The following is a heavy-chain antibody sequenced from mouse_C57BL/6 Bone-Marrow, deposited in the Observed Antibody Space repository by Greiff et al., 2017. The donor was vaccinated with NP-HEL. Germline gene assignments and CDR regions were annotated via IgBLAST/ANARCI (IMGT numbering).Heavy chain of an antibody. J-gene: IGHJ2*01. CDR2: INPGSGGT. CDR1: GYAFTNYL. Sequence: VQLQQSGAELVRPGTSVKVSCKASGYAFTNYLIEWVKQRPGQGLEWIGVINPGSGGTNYNEKFKGKATLTADKSSSTAYMELRSLTSEDSAVYVCARRLTTVVAFDYWGQGTTLTVSS. D-gene: IGHD1-1*01. CDR3: ARRLTTVVAFDY. V-gene: IGHV1-54*01.